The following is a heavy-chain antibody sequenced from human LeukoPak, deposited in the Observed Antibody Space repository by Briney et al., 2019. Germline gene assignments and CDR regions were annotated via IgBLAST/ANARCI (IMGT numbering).Heavy chain of an antibody. CDR2: IYYSGST. CDR1: GGSISSYY. CDR3: ARVVEGSRDYYYYMDV. Sequence: SETLSLTCTVSGGSISSYYWSWIRQPLGKGLEWIGYIYYSGSTNYNPSLKSRVTISVDTSKNQFSLKLSSVTAADTAVYYCARVVEGSRDYYYYMDVWGKGTTVTVSS. J-gene: IGHJ6*03. V-gene: IGHV4-59*01. D-gene: IGHD2-15*01.